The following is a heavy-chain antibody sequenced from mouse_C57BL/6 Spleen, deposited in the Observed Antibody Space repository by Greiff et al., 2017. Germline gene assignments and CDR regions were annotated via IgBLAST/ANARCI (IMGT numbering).Heavy chain of an antibody. CDR3: ARSRYYGSSPFAY. J-gene: IGHJ3*01. V-gene: IGHV1-64*01. Sequence: QVQLQQPGAELVKPGASVKLSCKASGYTFTSYWMHWVKQRPGQGLEWIGMIHPNSGSTNYNEKFKSKATLTVDNSSSTAYMQLSSLTSEDSAVYYCARSRYYGSSPFAYWGQGTLVTVSA. CDR2: IHPNSGST. CDR1: GYTFTSYW. D-gene: IGHD1-1*01.